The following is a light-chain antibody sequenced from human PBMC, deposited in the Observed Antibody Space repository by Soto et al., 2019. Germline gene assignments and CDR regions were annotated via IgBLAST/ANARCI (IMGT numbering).Light chain of an antibody. CDR2: GAS. V-gene: IGKV3-15*01. CDR3: QQYKNWPHFT. J-gene: IGKJ3*01. CDR1: QSVSTK. Sequence: EIVMTQSPATLSVSPGERATLSCRASQSVSTKLAWYRHKPGQAPRLLIYGASTRATGIPARFSGSGSGTEFTLTINSLQSEDFAVYYCQQYKNWPHFTFGPGTKVDIK.